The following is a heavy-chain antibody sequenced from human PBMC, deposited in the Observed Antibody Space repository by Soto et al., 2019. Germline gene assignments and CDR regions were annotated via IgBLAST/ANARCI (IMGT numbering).Heavy chain of an antibody. D-gene: IGHD5-18*01. J-gene: IGHJ6*02. CDR2: IYPGDSDT. V-gene: IGHV5-51*01. CDR1: GTSFTNYW. CDR3: ARDPVERDTPYYYGMDV. Sequence: XESLKISCQGSGTSFTNYWIGWVRQLPGKGLEWMGSIYPGDSDTRYSPSFQGQVTISADKSITTAYLQWSSLKASDTAMYYCARDPVERDTPYYYGMDVWGQGTTVTVSS.